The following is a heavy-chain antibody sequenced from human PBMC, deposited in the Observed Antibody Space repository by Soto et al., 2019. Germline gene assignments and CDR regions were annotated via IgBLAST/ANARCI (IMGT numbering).Heavy chain of an antibody. D-gene: IGHD6-6*01. J-gene: IGHJ5*02. CDR3: ARGLTRYSSSPRAYNWFDP. CDR2: INHSGCT. V-gene: IGHV4-34*01. CDR1: GGSFSGYY. Sequence: QVQLQQCGAGLLKSSETLSLTCAVYGGSFSGYYWSWIRQPPGKGLEWIGEINHSGCTNYNPSLNSRDTISISTSNNQFSLMLSSVTGADKAVYYCARGLTRYSSSPRAYNWFDPWGQGTLVTVSS.